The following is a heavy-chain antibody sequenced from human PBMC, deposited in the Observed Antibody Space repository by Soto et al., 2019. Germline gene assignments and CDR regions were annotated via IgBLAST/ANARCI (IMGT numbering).Heavy chain of an antibody. V-gene: IGHV3-73*02. Sequence: VQLVESGGGLVQPGGSLKLSCAASGFTFSGSAIHWVRQASGKGLEWVGRIRDKVNKYATAYAASVTGRFTISRDDSKNMAYLQMNSLKTDDTAVYYCGYDFWSGYYSVGQTSGMDVWGQGTRVTVSS. D-gene: IGHD3-3*01. J-gene: IGHJ6*02. CDR2: IRDKVNKYAT. CDR3: GYDFWSGYYSVGQTSGMDV. CDR1: GFTFSGSA.